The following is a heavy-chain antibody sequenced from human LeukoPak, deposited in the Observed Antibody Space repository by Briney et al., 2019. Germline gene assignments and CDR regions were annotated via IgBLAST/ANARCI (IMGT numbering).Heavy chain of an antibody. Sequence: PSETLSLTCTVSGGSIRSSSHYWGWIRQPPGKGLEWIGSIYHSGSTYYNPSLKSRVTISVDTSKNQFSLKLSSVTAADTAVYYCARGWGRPIYFDYWGQGTLVTVSS. D-gene: IGHD3-16*01. CDR1: GGSIRSSSHY. CDR2: IYHSGST. J-gene: IGHJ4*02. V-gene: IGHV4-39*07. CDR3: ARGWGRPIYFDY.